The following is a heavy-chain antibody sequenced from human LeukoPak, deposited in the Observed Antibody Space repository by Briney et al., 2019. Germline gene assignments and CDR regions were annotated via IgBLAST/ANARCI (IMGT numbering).Heavy chain of an antibody. D-gene: IGHD3-3*01. CDR1: GFTFSSYA. CDR3: ARGDFRGWFDP. Sequence: GGSLRLSCAASGFTFSSYAMHWVRQAPGKGLEWVAVISYDGSNKYYADSVKGRFTISRDNSKNTLYLQMNSLRAEDTAVYYCARGDFRGWFDPWGQGTLVTVSS. J-gene: IGHJ5*02. CDR2: ISYDGSNK. V-gene: IGHV3-30-3*01.